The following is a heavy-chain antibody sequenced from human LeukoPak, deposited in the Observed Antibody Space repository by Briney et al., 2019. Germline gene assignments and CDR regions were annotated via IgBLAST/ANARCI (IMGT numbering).Heavy chain of an antibody. V-gene: IGHV1-46*01. J-gene: IGHJ4*02. CDR1: GYTFTNYY. CDR3: ARGYSSSYRIDY. Sequence: ASVKVSCKASGYTFTNYYMHWVQQAPGQGLEWMGVINPSGDSTRYEQKFQDRVTMTRETSTRTVYMELSSLRSEDTAVYYCARGYSSSYRIDYWGQGTLVTVSS. CDR2: INPSGDST. D-gene: IGHD6-19*01.